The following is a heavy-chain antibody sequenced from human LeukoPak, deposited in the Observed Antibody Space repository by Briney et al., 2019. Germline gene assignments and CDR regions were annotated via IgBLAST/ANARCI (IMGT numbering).Heavy chain of an antibody. CDR2: ISSSSSYI. CDR3: ARAGGRGSWAFDI. CDR1: GFTFNGYW. V-gene: IGHV3-21*01. Sequence: GGSLRLSCAASGFTFNGYWMTWVRQAPGKGLEWVSSISSSSSYIYYADSVKGRFTISRDNAKNSLYLQTNSLRAEDTAVYYCARAGGRGSWAFDIWGQGTMVTVSS. D-gene: IGHD1-26*01. J-gene: IGHJ3*02.